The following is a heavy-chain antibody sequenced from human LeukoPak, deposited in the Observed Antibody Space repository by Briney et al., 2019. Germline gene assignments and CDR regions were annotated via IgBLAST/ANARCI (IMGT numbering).Heavy chain of an antibody. CDR1: GGSFSGYY. D-gene: IGHD3-16*02. Sequence: PSETLSLTCAVYGGSFSGYYWSWIRQPPGKGLEWIGEINHSGSTNYNPSLKSRVTISVDTSKYQFSLKLSSVTAADTAVYYCAREGVMITFGGVIVTPYYYYGMDVWGKGTTVTVSS. J-gene: IGHJ6*04. V-gene: IGHV4-34*01. CDR3: AREGVMITFGGVIVTPYYYYGMDV. CDR2: INHSGST.